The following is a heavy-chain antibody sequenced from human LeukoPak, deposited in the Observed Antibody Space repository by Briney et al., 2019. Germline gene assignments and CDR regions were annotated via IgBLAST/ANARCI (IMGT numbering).Heavy chain of an antibody. CDR1: GESLNDYY. J-gene: IGHJ1*01. Sequence: PSETLSLTCGVHGESLNDYYWNWIRQSPAKELEWIGEITHNGSTTLNPSLKSQLTISVDTSTNQFSLKLTSVTAADASVYFCARGFCRGESCSSAEYFQHWGQGTLVTVSS. CDR2: ITHNGST. CDR3: ARGFCRGESCSSAEYFQH. D-gene: IGHD2-15*01. V-gene: IGHV4-34*01.